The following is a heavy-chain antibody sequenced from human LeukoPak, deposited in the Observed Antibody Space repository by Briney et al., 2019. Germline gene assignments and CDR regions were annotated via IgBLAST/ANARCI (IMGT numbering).Heavy chain of an antibody. CDR3: ARKLSPLDY. V-gene: IGHV5-10-1*01. Sequence: GESLKISCKGSGYSITSYWISWGRQMPGKGLEWMGRIDPSDSYTNYNPSFQGHVTISVYKSINTAYLQWSSLKASDTAIYYCARKLSPLDYWGQGTLVTVSS. J-gene: IGHJ4*02. CDR1: GYSITSYW. D-gene: IGHD5-18*01. CDR2: IDPSDSYT.